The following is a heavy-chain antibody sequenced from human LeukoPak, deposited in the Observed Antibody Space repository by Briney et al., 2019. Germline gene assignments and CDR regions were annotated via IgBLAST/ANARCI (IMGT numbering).Heavy chain of an antibody. V-gene: IGHV4-34*01. CDR3: ARVDPALRFLEWLYPDA. CDR2: INHSGST. CDR1: GGSFSGYY. D-gene: IGHD3-3*01. J-gene: IGHJ5*02. Sequence: PAETRSLTCAVYGGSFSGYYWSWIRQPPGKGLEWIGEINHSGSTNYNPSLKSRVTIPVDMSKNQFSLKLSSVTAADTAVYYCARVDPALRFLEWLYPDAGGQENLGPVSS.